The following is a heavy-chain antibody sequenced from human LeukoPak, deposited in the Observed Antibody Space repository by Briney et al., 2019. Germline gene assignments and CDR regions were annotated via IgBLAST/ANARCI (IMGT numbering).Heavy chain of an antibody. CDR2: IDPSGSET. CDR1: GYSFTSYC. D-gene: IGHD5-18*01. J-gene: IGHJ4*02. Sequence: GESLKISCKASGYSFTSYCIGWVRQMPGKGLEWMGIIDPSGSETRYTPSFQGQVTISVDKSLTTAYLQWNSLKASDTAMYYCARQTAMGRSGDYWGQGTLVTVSS. V-gene: IGHV5-51*01. CDR3: ARQTAMGRSGDY.